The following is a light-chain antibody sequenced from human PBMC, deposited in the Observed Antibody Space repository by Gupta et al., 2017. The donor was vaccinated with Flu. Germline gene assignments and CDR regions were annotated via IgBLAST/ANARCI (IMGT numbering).Light chain of an antibody. CDR3: QQRNSYPLT. CDR1: QGISSY. Sequence: DIQLTQSPSFLSASVGGRVTITCRASQGISSYLAWYQQKPGKAPKLLIYAASTLQSGVPSRFSGSGSGTEFTLTISSLQPEDFATYYCQQRNSYPLTFGHGTKVDIK. V-gene: IGKV1-9*01. J-gene: IGKJ3*01. CDR2: AAS.